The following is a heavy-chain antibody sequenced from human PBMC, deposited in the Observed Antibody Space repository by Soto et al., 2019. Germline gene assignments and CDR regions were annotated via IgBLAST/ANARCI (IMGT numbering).Heavy chain of an antibody. Sequence: ASVKVSCKASGYTFTSYAMHWVRQAPGQRLEWMGWINAGNGNTKYSQKFQGRVTITRDTSASTAYMELSSLRSEDTAVYYCARGGSYDSSGYSNVDAFDIWGQGTMVTVSS. D-gene: IGHD3-22*01. CDR1: GYTFTSYA. CDR2: INAGNGNT. J-gene: IGHJ3*02. V-gene: IGHV1-3*01. CDR3: ARGGSYDSSGYSNVDAFDI.